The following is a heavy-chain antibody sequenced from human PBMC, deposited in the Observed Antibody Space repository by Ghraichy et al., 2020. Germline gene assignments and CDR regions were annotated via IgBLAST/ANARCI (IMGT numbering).Heavy chain of an antibody. J-gene: IGHJ4*02. V-gene: IGHV4-39*01. CDR2: IYYSGST. CDR1: GGSISSSSYY. D-gene: IGHD6-19*01. Sequence: ESLNISCTVSGGSISSSSYYWGWIRQPPGKGLEWIGSIYYSGSTYYNPSLKSRVTISVDTSKNQFSLKLSSVTAADTAVYYCASLYSSGRVRREFLDYWGQGTLVTVSS. CDR3: ASLYSSGRVRREFLDY.